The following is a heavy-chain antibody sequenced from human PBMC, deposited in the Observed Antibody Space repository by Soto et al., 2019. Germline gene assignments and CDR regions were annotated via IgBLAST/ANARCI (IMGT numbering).Heavy chain of an antibody. CDR2: IYPGDSDT. J-gene: IGHJ6*02. V-gene: IGHV5-51*01. D-gene: IGHD3-22*01. CDR1: GCSFTSYW. CDR3: ARHRYYYDSSGYPISYYYYGMDV. Sequence: GGSLKIYCKGSGCSFTSYWIGWVRQMHGKGLEWMGIIYPGDSDTRYRPSVQGQVIISADKSISTAYLQLSSLKASDTAMYYCARHRYYYDSSGYPISYYYYGMDVWGQGTTVTVSS.